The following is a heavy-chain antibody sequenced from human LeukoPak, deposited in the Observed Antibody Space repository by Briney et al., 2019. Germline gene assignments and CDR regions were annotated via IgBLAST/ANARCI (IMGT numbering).Heavy chain of an antibody. CDR1: GGFFSSYA. J-gene: IGHJ4*02. CDR3: ARAGIAAAGTLDY. D-gene: IGHD6-13*01. Sequence: SVKLSCKASGGFFSSYAISWVRHAPGQGLEWMGGMIPIFGTANYAQKFQGRVTITADESTSTAYMELSSLRSEDTAVYYCARAGIAAAGTLDYWGQGTLVTVSS. V-gene: IGHV1-69*13. CDR2: MIPIFGTA.